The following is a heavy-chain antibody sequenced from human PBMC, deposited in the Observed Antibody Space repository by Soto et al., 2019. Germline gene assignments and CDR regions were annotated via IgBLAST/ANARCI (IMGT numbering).Heavy chain of an antibody. CDR3: ARDIEENQLLYDALDF. CDR2: ISFNSGSI. Sequence: RGGSLEIGCVASGFTLEDSVVDGVRQATGKGLEWVSGISFNSGSIGYAESVKGRFTISRDNARNSLYLQMNSLRAEDTALYYCARDIEENQLLYDALDFWGQGTMLTVPS. V-gene: IGHV3-9*01. J-gene: IGHJ3*01. D-gene: IGHD2-2*01. CDR1: GFTLEDSV.